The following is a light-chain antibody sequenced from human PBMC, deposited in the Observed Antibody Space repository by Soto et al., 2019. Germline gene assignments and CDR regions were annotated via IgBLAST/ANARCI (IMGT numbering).Light chain of an antibody. V-gene: IGKV1-13*02. CDR1: QGISSA. CDR2: GAS. Sequence: AIPLTQSPSSLSASVGDRVTITCRASQGISSALAWYQQQPGKVPKLLIYGASNLESGVPSRFSGSGSGTDFTLTISSLQPEDSATYYCQQFATYPLTLGGGTKVEIK. J-gene: IGKJ4*01. CDR3: QQFATYPLT.